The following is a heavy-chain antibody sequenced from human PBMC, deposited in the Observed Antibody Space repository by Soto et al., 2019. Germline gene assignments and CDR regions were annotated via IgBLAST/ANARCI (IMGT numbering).Heavy chain of an antibody. CDR3: SSGCHSTNAFDI. J-gene: IGHJ3*02. CDR2: ISYDGSNK. V-gene: IGHV3-30*03. Sequence: QVQLVESGGGVVQPGRSLRLSCAASGFTFSSYGMHWVRQAPGKGLEWVAVISYDGSNKYYADSVKGRFTISRDNSKNTLYLQMNSLRAEDTAVYYCSSGCHSTNAFDIWGQGTMVTVSS. CDR1: GFTFSSYG. D-gene: IGHD6-19*01.